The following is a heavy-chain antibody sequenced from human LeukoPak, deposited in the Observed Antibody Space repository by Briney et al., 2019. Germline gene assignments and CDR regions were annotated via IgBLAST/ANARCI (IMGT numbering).Heavy chain of an antibody. D-gene: IGHD3-10*01. V-gene: IGHV3-30*18. CDR1: GFTFSSYG. J-gene: IGHJ4*02. Sequence: GGSLRLSCAASGFTFSSYGMHWGRQAPGKGLEWVAVISYDGSNKYYADSVKGRFTISRDNSKNTLYLQMNSLRAEDTAVYYCANIDVFWGQGTLVTVSS. CDR3: ANIDVF. CDR2: ISYDGSNK.